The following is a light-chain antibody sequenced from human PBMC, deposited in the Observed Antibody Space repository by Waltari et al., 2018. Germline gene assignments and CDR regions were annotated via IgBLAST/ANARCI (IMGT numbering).Light chain of an antibody. CDR3: KSYTGTGSWV. J-gene: IGLJ3*02. V-gene: IGLV2-14*03. CDR2: DVS. Sequence: WYQQPPGKPPKVIIYDVSQRPSGISNRFSGSKSGNTASLTISGLQADDEADYYCKSYTGTGSWVFGGGTKLTVL.